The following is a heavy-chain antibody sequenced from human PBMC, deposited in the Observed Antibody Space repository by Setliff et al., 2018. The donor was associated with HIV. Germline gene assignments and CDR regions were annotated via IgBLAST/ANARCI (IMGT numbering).Heavy chain of an antibody. Sequence: SETLSLTCTVSGGSIGSGGYYWSWIRQHPGKGLEWIGYIYYSGSTYYNPSFKRRLSISVDTSKNQFSLKLSSVTAADTAVYYCARSTYYFDYWGQGTLVTVSS. V-gene: IGHV4-31*03. CDR2: IYYSGST. CDR3: ARSTYYFDY. J-gene: IGHJ4*02. CDR1: GGSIGSGGYY.